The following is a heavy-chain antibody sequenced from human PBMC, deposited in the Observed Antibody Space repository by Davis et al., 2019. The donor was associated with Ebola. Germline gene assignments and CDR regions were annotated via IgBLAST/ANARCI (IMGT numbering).Heavy chain of an antibody. D-gene: IGHD6-6*01. CDR3: ARSSIAARPGYYYGMDV. CDR2: IKTDGTEG. J-gene: IGHJ6*02. Sequence: GESLKISCAASGFTFSRYWMSWVRQAPGKGLEWVANIKTDGTEGYYADSVKGRFTISRDNAKNSLFLQMNGLRADDTALYYCARSSIAARPGYYYGMDVWGQGTTVTVSS. V-gene: IGHV3-7*03. CDR1: GFTFSRYW.